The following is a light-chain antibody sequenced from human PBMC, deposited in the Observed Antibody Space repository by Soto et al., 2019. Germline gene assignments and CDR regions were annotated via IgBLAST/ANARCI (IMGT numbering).Light chain of an antibody. V-gene: IGKV1-6*01. CDR2: AAS. CDR3: LPDYN. Sequence: AIQMTQSPASLSASVGDRVTITCRASQGIRNDLGWYQQKPGKAPKLLIYAASSLQSGVPSRFSGSGSGTDFTITIRSLQPEDFATYYCLPDYNFGPGTKVDIK. J-gene: IGKJ3*01. CDR1: QGIRND.